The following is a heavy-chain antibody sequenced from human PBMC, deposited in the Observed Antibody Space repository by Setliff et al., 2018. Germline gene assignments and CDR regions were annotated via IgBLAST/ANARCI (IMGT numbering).Heavy chain of an antibody. Sequence: PSETLSLTCIVSGGSISSGDYYWSWIRQPPGKGLEWIGYIYHSGSTNYNPSLKSRVTISVDKSKNQFSLKLSSVTAADTAVYYCASSGGDTIFGVVMSPSYYFDYWGQGTLVTVSS. CDR1: GGSISSGDYY. V-gene: IGHV4-30-2*01. CDR3: ASSGGDTIFGVVMSPSYYFDY. CDR2: IYHSGST. J-gene: IGHJ4*02. D-gene: IGHD3-3*01.